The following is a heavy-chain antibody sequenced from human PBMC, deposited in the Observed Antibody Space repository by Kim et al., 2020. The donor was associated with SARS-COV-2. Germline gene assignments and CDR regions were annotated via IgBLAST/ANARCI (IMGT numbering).Heavy chain of an antibody. J-gene: IGHJ4*02. CDR3: ARDRSGTSYFDC. V-gene: IGHV4-59*01. Sequence: NSNPSLKSRVTISVDMSKNKFSLNLSSVTAADTAVYYCARDRSGTSYFDCWGQGTLVTVSS.